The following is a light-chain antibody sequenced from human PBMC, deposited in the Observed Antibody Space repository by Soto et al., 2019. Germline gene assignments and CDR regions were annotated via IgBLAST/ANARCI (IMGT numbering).Light chain of an antibody. V-gene: IGLV2-23*03. CDR1: SSDVGSYNL. Sequence: QSVLTQPAPVSGSPGQSITISCTGTSSDVGSYNLVSWYQQHPGKAPKLMIYEGSKWPSGVSNRFSGSKSGNTASLTISGLQAEDEADYYCCSYAGSSTFPVFGTGTKVTVL. CDR3: CSYAGSSTFPV. J-gene: IGLJ1*01. CDR2: EGS.